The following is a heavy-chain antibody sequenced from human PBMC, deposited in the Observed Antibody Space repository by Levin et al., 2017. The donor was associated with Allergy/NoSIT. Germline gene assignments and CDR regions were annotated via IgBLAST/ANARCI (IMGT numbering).Heavy chain of an antibody. Sequence: GGSLRLSCAASGFTFSSYAMSWVRQAPGKGLEWVSAISGSGGSTYYADSVKGRFTISRDNSKNTLYLQMNSLRAEDTAVYYCAKDFRRYYGSGPYAPDFDYWGQGTLVTVSS. CDR1: GFTFSSYA. D-gene: IGHD3-10*01. J-gene: IGHJ4*02. CDR3: AKDFRRYYGSGPYAPDFDY. V-gene: IGHV3-23*01. CDR2: ISGSGGST.